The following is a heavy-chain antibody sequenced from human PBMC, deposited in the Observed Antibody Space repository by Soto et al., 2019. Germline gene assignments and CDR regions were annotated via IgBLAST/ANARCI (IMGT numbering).Heavy chain of an antibody. CDR1: GFTFSSYA. CDR2: ISYDGSNK. D-gene: IGHD3-22*01. V-gene: IGHV3-30-3*01. J-gene: IGHJ6*02. Sequence: GGSLRLSCAASGFTFSSYAMHWVRQAPGKGLEWVAVISYDGSNKYYADSVKGRFTISRDNSKNTLYLQMNSLRAEDTAVYYCASLRSDYYDSSGYYLGYYYYYGMDVWGQGTTVTVSS. CDR3: ASLRSDYYDSSGYYLGYYYYYGMDV.